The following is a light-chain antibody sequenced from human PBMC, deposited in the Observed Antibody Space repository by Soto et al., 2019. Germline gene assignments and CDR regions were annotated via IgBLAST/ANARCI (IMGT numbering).Light chain of an antibody. CDR3: SSYTTSNTRQIV. CDR2: DVS. J-gene: IGLJ1*01. V-gene: IGLV2-14*03. CDR1: GSDVGGYNY. Sequence: QSALTQPASVSGSPGQSITISCTGTGSDVGGYNYVSWYQHHPGKAPKLMIFDVSNRPSGVSNRFSGSKSGNTASLTISGLQPEDEADYYCSSYTTSNTRQIVFGTGTKLT.